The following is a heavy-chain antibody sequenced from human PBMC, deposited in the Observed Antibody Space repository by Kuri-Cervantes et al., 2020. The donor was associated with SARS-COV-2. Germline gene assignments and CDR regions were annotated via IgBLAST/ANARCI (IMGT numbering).Heavy chain of an antibody. CDR3: ARLQWSVAGPYYFDY. CDR1: GNSICSGYY. V-gene: IGHV4-59*08. J-gene: IGHJ4*02. Sequence: SQTLSLTCAFSGNSICSGYYWSWIRQPPGKGLEWIGYIYYSGITNYNPSLKSRITISVDTSKNQFSLKLSSVTAADTAAYYCARLQWSVAGPYYFDYWGQGTLVTVSS. CDR2: IYYSGIT. D-gene: IGHD6-19*01.